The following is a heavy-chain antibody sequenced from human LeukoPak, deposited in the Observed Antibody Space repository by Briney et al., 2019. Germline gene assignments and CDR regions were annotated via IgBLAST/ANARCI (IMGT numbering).Heavy chain of an antibody. J-gene: IGHJ2*01. CDR1: GGSISSYY. D-gene: IGHD2-2*01. CDR3: ARGWRSSTNKTPNWYFDL. V-gene: IGHV4-4*07. Sequence: ASETLSLTCTVSGGSISSYYWSWIRQPAGKGLEWVGRIYTSGSTNFNPSLTSRVTMSVDTSKNQFSLKLSSVTAADTAVYYCARGWRSSTNKTPNWYFDLWGRGTLVTVSS. CDR2: IYTSGST.